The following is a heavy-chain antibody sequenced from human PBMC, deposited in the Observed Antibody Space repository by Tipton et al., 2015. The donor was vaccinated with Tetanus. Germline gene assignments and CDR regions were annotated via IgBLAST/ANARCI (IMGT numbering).Heavy chain of an antibody. J-gene: IGHJ4*02. CDR3: ARDQARGARGWNYFDF. Sequence: LRLSCTVSGVSISGGRYYWSWIRQRPGKGLEWIGDIYSSGSTYTDPSLKGRVTISVDTSKNQFSLRLNSVTAADTAVYYCARDQARGARGWNYFDFWGLGTLVTVSS. V-gene: IGHV4-31*03. D-gene: IGHD1-26*01. CDR2: IYSSGST. CDR1: GVSISGGRYY.